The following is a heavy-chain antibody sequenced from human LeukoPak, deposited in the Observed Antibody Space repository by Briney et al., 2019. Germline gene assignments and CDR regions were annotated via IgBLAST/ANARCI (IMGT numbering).Heavy chain of an antibody. CDR1: GYTFTSYY. J-gene: IGHJ5*02. D-gene: IGHD2-2*02. CDR3: ARGYGYCSSTSCYIGWFDP. V-gene: IGHV1-46*01. Sequence: ASVKVSFKASGYTFTSYYMHWVRQAPGQGLEWMGIINPSGGSTSYAQKFQGRVTMNRAMSTSTVYMELSSLRSEDTAVYYCARGYGYCSSTSCYIGWFDPWGQGTLVTVSS. CDR2: INPSGGST.